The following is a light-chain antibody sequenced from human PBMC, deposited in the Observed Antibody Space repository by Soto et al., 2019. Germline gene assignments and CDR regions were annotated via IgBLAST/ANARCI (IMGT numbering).Light chain of an antibody. J-gene: IGKJ5*01. CDR2: GAS. V-gene: IGKV3-11*01. CDR1: QSISSF. Sequence: EIVLTQSPATLSLSPGERATLSCRASQSISSFLAWYQQKPGQAPRLIIYGASNRATGIPARFSGSGSGTDFTLTINSLEPEDFAVDYCQQHFNGPITFGQGTRLEI. CDR3: QQHFNGPIT.